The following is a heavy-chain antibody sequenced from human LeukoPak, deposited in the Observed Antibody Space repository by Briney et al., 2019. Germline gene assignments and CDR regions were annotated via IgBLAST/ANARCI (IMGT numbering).Heavy chain of an antibody. V-gene: IGHV3-48*03. J-gene: IGHJ6*02. CDR2: ISSSGSTV. CDR1: GFTFSSYE. CDR3: ARRYCDKNICPSYYYGMDV. Sequence: GGSLRLSCAASGFTFSSYEMNWVRQASGKGLEWVSFISSSGSTVNYVDSVKDRFTISRDNAKNSLYLQMDSLRAEDTAVYYCARRYCDKNICPSYYYGMDVWAKGPRSPSP. D-gene: IGHD2/OR15-2a*01.